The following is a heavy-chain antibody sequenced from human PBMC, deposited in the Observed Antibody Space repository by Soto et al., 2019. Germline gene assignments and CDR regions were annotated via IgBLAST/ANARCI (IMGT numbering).Heavy chain of an antibody. CDR1: GFTFSSYA. J-gene: IGHJ4*02. CDR2: ISGSGGST. V-gene: IGHV3-23*01. CDR3: ARDLITMVRGVISLWVFDY. Sequence: PGGSLRLSCAASGFTFSSYAMSWVRQAPGKGLEWGSAISGSGGSTYYADSVKGRFTISRDNSKNTLYLQMNSLRAEDTAVYYCARDLITMVRGVISLWVFDYWGQGTLVTVSS. D-gene: IGHD3-10*01.